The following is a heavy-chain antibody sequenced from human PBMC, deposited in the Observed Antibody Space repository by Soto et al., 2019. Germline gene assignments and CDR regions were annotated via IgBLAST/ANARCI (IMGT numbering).Heavy chain of an antibody. CDR3: ARGKGMSSGWLLGGYNWFDP. Sequence: SETLSLTCAVSGGSISSGGYSWSWIRQPPGKGLEWIGYMYHSGSTYYNPSLKSRVTISIDTSNNQFCLKLSSVTAADTAVYYCARGKGMSSGWLLGGYNWFDPWGQGTLVTVSS. CDR1: GGSISSGGYS. CDR2: MYHSGST. J-gene: IGHJ5*02. V-gene: IGHV4-30-2*01. D-gene: IGHD6-19*01.